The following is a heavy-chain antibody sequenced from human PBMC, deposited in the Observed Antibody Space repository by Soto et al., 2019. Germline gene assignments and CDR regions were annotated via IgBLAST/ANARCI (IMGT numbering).Heavy chain of an antibody. CDR3: ATYSSSSGNRALYYYYGMDV. J-gene: IGHJ6*02. D-gene: IGHD6-6*01. CDR1: GYTFTSYG. Sequence: ASVKVSCKASGYTFTSYGISWVRQAPGQGREWMGWISAYNGNTNYAQKLQGRVTMTTDTSTSTAYMELRSLRSDDTAVYYCATYSSSSGNRALYYYYGMDVWGQGTTVTVSS. V-gene: IGHV1-18*04. CDR2: ISAYNGNT.